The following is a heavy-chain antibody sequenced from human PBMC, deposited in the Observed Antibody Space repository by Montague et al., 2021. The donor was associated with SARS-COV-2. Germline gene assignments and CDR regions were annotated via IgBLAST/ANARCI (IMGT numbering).Heavy chain of an antibody. V-gene: IGHV4-39*02. Sequence: SETLSLTCSVSGGSISRCSYYWGRISQSPAKGPEWLGYIYYNDIPYPNPSPRSRVSVSMDTSQYPFSVKLSSVAAADTAVYYCVSLWKNGSGSHYATWDYYNCRVGVWGRGTLVTVSS. D-gene: IGHD3-10*01. CDR2: IYYNDIP. J-gene: IGHJ4*03. CDR1: GGSISRCSYY. CDR3: VSLWKNGSGSHYATWDYYNCRVGV.